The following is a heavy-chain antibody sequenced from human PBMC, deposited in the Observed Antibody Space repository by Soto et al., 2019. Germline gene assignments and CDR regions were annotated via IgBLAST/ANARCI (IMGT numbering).Heavy chain of an antibody. V-gene: IGHV4-59*01. D-gene: IGHD3-16*02. Sequence: QVQLQESGPGLVKPSETLSLTCTVSGGSISSYYWSWIRQPPGKGLEWIGYIYYSGSTNYNPSLKSRVTISVDTSKNQFSLKLSSVTAADTAVYYCARDYHVWGKGTTGTVSS. CDR1: GGSISSYY. CDR3: ARDYHV. CDR2: IYYSGST. J-gene: IGHJ6*04.